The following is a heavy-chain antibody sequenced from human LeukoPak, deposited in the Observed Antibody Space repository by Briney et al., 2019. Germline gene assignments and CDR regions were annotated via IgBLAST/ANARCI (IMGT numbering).Heavy chain of an antibody. Sequence: EASVKVSCKASGYTFTGYYMHWVRQAPGQGLEWMGWINPNSGGTNYAQKFQGRVTMTRDTSISPAYMELSRLRSDDTAVYYCARENSSSWYWDNYYYYMDVWGKGTTVTVSS. CDR2: INPNSGGT. CDR3: ARENSSSWYWDNYYYYMDV. CDR1: GYTFTGYY. D-gene: IGHD6-13*01. V-gene: IGHV1-2*02. J-gene: IGHJ6*03.